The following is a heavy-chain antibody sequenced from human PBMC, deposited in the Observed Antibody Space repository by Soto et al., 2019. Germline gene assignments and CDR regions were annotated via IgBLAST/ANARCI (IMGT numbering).Heavy chain of an antibody. CDR2: INHSGST. CDR3: ARGDFWSGYWRYYYGMDV. CDR1: GGSSSGYY. V-gene: IGHV4-34*01. D-gene: IGHD3-3*01. J-gene: IGHJ6*02. Sequence: PSETLSLTCAVYGGSSSGYYWSWIRQPPGKGLEWIGEINHSGSTNYNPSLKSRVTISVDTSKNQFSLKLSSVTAADTAVYYCARGDFWSGYWRYYYGMDVWGQGTTVTVSS.